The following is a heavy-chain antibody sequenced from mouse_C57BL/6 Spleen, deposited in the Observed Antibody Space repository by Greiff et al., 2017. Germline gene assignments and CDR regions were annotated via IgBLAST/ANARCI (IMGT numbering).Heavy chain of an antibody. CDR1: GFSLTSYG. J-gene: IGHJ4*01. Sequence: QVQLQQSGPGLVQPSQRLSITCTVSGFSLTSYGVHWVRQSPGKGLEWLGVIWRGGSTDYNAAFMSRLSITKDNSKSQVFFKMNSLQADDTAIYYCAKNLYGSSYVLYAMDYWGQGTSVTVSS. CDR3: AKNLYGSSYVLYAMDY. CDR2: IWRGGST. V-gene: IGHV2-5*01. D-gene: IGHD1-1*01.